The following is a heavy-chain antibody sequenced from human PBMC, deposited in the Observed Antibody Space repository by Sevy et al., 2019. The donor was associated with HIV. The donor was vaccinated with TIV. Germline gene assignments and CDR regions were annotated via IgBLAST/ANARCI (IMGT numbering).Heavy chain of an antibody. CDR2: ISAYNGNT. V-gene: IGHV1-18*04. J-gene: IGHJ4*02. Sequence: ASVKVSYKASGYTFTNYGINWVRQAPGQGLEWMGWISAYNGNTEYEQNFQGRVTMTTDTSTSTAYMELRSLRSDDTAVYYCARYCSSTSCYTVDRKLDYWGQGTLVTVSS. CDR1: GYTFTNYG. D-gene: IGHD2-2*02. CDR3: ARYCSSTSCYTVDRKLDY.